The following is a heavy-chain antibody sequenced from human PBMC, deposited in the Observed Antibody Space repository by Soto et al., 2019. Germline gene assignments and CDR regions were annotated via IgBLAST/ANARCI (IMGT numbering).Heavy chain of an antibody. CDR1: GYTFTSYG. CDR2: ISAYNGNT. Sequence: ASVKVSCKASGYTFTSYGISWVRQAPGQGLEWMGWISAYNGNTNYAQKLQGRVTMTTDTSTSTAYMELRSLRSDDTAVYYCAREGFWSGYYHSRLPQYYYYGMDVWGQGTTVTVSS. J-gene: IGHJ6*02. D-gene: IGHD3-3*01. CDR3: AREGFWSGYYHSRLPQYYYYGMDV. V-gene: IGHV1-18*04.